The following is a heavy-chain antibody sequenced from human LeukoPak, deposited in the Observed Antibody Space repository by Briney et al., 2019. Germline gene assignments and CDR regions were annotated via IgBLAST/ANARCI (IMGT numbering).Heavy chain of an antibody. V-gene: IGHV3-33*01. J-gene: IGHJ3*02. CDR2: IWNDGNSK. CDR3: AREAENYGLTLDI. Sequence: GESLKISCAASGFTFSNYGLHWVRQAPGKGLEWVAIIWNDGNSKDYADSVKGRFTISRDNSKNTLYLQMNSLRAEDTAVYYCAREAENYGLTLDIWGQGTMVTVSS. D-gene: IGHD3-10*01. CDR1: GFTFSNYG.